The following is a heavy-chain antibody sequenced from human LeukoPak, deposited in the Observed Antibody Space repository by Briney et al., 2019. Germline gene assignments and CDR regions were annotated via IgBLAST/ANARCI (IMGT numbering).Heavy chain of an antibody. CDR3: ARRARITSAGYEF. D-gene: IGHD6-13*01. Sequence: PSETLSLTCTVSGGSINSRSDYWGWIRQPPGKGLEWIGSIYYSGSTHYNPSLKSRVTMSIDTSKNQFSLKLTSVTAADTAVYYCARRARITSAGYEFWGQGILVTVSS. CDR2: IYYSGST. V-gene: IGHV4-39*01. CDR1: GGSINSRSDY. J-gene: IGHJ4*02.